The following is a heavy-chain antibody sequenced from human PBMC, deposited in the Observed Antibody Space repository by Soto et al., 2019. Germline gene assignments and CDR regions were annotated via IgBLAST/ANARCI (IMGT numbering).Heavy chain of an antibody. Sequence: GGSLRLSCAASGFTFSTYWMSWVRQAPGKWLEWVANIKQDGSEKYYVDSVKGRFTISRDNAKNSLYLQMNSLRAEDTAVYYCARDETYYYGSGPVGGQGXLVTVYS. V-gene: IGHV3-7*01. CDR2: IKQDGSEK. CDR1: GFTFSTYW. J-gene: IGHJ4*02. D-gene: IGHD3-10*01. CDR3: ARDETYYYGSGPV.